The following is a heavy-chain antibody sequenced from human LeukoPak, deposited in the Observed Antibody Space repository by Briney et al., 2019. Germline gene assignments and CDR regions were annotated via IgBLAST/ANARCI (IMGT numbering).Heavy chain of an antibody. Sequence: PGGSLRLSCAASGFTFSNYAMSWVRQAPGKGLEWVSAITGSGGTTHYADSVKGRFTISRDNSKNTLYLQINSLRAEDTAVYYCAKRGDCSGTCTYDYWGQGTLVTASS. D-gene: IGHD2-2*01. CDR2: ITGSGGTT. V-gene: IGHV3-23*01. CDR3: AKRGDCSGTCTYDY. J-gene: IGHJ4*02. CDR1: GFTFSNYA.